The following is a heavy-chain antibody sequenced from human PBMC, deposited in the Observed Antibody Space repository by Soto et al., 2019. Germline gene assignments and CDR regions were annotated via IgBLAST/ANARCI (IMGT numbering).Heavy chain of an antibody. Sequence: GGSLRLSCAASGFTFDDYAMHWVRQAPGKGLEWVSGLSWNSATIGYADSVKGRLTISRDNAKNSLYLQMTSLGAEETALYYCVKSKSVVVVTTTGYYFDFWGQGTLVTVSS. CDR1: GFTFDDYA. V-gene: IGHV3-9*01. D-gene: IGHD2-15*01. CDR2: LSWNSATI. CDR3: VKSKSVVVVTTTGYYFDF. J-gene: IGHJ4*02.